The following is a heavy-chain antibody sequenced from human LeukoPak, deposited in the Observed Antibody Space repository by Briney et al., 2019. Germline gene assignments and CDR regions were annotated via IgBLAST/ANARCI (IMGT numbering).Heavy chain of an antibody. D-gene: IGHD4/OR15-4a*01. Sequence: SETLSLTCTVSGGSISSYYWSWIRQPAGKGLEWIGRIYTSGSTNYNPSLKSRVTMSVDTSKNQFSLKLSSVTAADTAVYYCARDLSADGYGAPFDYWGQGTLVTVSS. CDR2: IYTSGST. CDR3: ARDLSADGYGAPFDY. V-gene: IGHV4-4*07. J-gene: IGHJ4*02. CDR1: GGSISSYY.